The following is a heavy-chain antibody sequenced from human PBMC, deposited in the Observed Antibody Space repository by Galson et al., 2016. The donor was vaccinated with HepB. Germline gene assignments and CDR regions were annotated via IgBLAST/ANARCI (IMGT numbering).Heavy chain of an antibody. V-gene: IGHV6-1*01. Sequence: CAISGDSVSSNSTAWMWIRQSPSRGLERLGRIFYRSQWHNNYAESVKSRITITPDTSKNQFSLQLNSVTPEDTAVFYCVRAVPNWNYGMDVWGQGTTVTVSS. D-gene: IGHD1-1*01. CDR1: GDSVSSNSTA. CDR2: IFYRSQWHN. CDR3: VRAVPNWNYGMDV. J-gene: IGHJ6*02.